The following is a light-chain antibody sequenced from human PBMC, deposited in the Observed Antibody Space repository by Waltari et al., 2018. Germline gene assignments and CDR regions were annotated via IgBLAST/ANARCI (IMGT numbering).Light chain of an antibody. CDR1: SGHSFYP. Sequence: QLVLTQSPSASASLGASVKLSCTLSSGHSFYPIAWHKQQPDKGPRFLMKVNNDGSHMKGDGIPDRFSGSSSGAERYLTISSLQSEDEADYYCQTWGTGTWVFGGGTKLTVL. CDR2: VNNDGSH. CDR3: QTWGTGTWV. J-gene: IGLJ3*02. V-gene: IGLV4-69*01.